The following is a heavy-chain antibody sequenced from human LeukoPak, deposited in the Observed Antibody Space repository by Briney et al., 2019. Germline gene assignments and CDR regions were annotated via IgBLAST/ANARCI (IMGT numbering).Heavy chain of an antibody. V-gene: IGHV1-18*01. J-gene: IGHJ3*02. D-gene: IGHD1-26*01. CDR1: GYTFINYA. Sequence: ASVKVSCKASGYTFINYAISWVRQAPGQGLEWMGWIGTYNGNTKYAQEVQGRVTMTTDTSTSTGYMELRNLRSDDTAVYFCVREWDHTRMTFDIWGQGTMVTVSS. CDR2: IGTYNGNT. CDR3: VREWDHTRMTFDI.